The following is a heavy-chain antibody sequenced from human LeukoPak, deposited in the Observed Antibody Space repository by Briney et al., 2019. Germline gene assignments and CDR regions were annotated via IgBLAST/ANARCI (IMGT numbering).Heavy chain of an antibody. D-gene: IGHD6-13*01. V-gene: IGHV3-74*01. CDR1: GFTGSSFW. J-gene: IGHJ3*02. Sequence: GGSLRLSCAGSGFTGSSFWMHWVRQVPGEGLVWVSRISGDGGSTNYADSVKGRFTISRDNAKNTLYLQMNSLRAEDTAIYYCARATAGTRNSFDSWGQGTMVTVSS. CDR3: ARATAGTRNSFDS. CDR2: ISGDGGST.